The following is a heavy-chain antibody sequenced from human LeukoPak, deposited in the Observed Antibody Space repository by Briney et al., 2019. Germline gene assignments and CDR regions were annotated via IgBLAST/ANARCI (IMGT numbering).Heavy chain of an antibody. CDR3: ARRAAARHSYYYYYMDV. CDR2: IYPGDSDT. V-gene: IGHV5-51*01. CDR1: GYSFASYW. J-gene: IGHJ6*03. Sequence: GESLKISCEGSGYSFASYWIGWVRQMPGKGLGWMGIIYPGDSDTRYSPSFQGQVTISADKSISTAYLQWSSLKASDTAMYYCARRAAARHSYYYYYMDVWGKGTTVTVSS. D-gene: IGHD6-6*01.